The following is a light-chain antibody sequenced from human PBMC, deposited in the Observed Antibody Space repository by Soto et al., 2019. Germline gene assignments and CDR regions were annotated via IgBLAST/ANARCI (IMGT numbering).Light chain of an antibody. J-gene: IGKJ1*01. Sequence: EIVLTQSPGTLSLSPGERATLSCRASQSVSSSYLAWYQQKPGQAPRLLIYGASSRATGIPDRFSGSGSGTDFTLTISRLEPEDFAVYYCQTYGSSPPWTFGKGTKVEIK. CDR3: QTYGSSPPWT. CDR2: GAS. V-gene: IGKV3-20*01. CDR1: QSVSSSY.